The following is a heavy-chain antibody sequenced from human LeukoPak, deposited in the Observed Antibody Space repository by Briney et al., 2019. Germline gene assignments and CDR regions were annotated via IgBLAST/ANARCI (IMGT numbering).Heavy chain of an antibody. D-gene: IGHD1-7*01. CDR1: GYTFTSYG. J-gene: IGHJ3*02. CDR3: AREETGTTSGAFDI. CDR2: ISAYNGNT. V-gene: IGHV1-18*01. Sequence: GASVKVSCKASGYTFTSYGISWVRQAPGQGLEGMGWISAYNGNTNYAQKLQGRVTMTTDTSTSTAYMELRSLRSDDTAVYYCAREETGTTSGAFDIGGQGTMVTVSS.